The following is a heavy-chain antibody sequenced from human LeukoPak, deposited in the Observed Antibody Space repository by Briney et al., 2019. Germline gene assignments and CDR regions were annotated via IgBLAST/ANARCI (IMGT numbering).Heavy chain of an antibody. Sequence: ESGPTLVKPTQTLTLTCTFSGFSLSTRGVGVGWIRQPPGKALEWLALIYWDDDKRYSPSLKSRLTITKDTSKNQVVLTMTNMDPVDTATYYCAHIIDSENTRTVSSSHLWYFDYWGQGTLVTVSS. V-gene: IGHV2-5*02. CDR3: AHIIDSENTRTVSSSHLWYFDY. D-gene: IGHD6-13*01. CDR1: GFSLSTRGVG. CDR2: IYWDDDK. J-gene: IGHJ4*02.